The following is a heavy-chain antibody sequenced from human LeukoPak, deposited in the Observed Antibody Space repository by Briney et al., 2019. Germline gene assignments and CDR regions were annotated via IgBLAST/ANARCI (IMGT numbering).Heavy chain of an antibody. J-gene: IGHJ6*03. CDR3: VKERGALRENYYMDV. CDR1: GLSFSNIA. V-gene: IGHV3-23*01. CDR2: IAGSGVSR. Sequence: PGGSLRLSCAASGLSFSNIAMSWDRQAPGKGRVWVSIAGSGVSRLYGDSVKGRFTISRDNSKNMLYLQMNSLRADDTAVYYCVKERGALRENYYMDVWGKETTVIVSS.